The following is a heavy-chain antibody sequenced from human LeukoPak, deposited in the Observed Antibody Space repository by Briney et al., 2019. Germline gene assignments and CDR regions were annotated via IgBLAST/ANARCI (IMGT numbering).Heavy chain of an antibody. CDR2: ISSSGSTI. V-gene: IGHV3-11*04. CDR3: ARDRLESDYYDSSGYPYYFDY. Sequence: GGSLRLSCAASGFTFSDYYMSWIRQAPGKGLEWVSYISSSGSTIYYADSVKGRFTISRDNAKTSLYLQMNSLRAEDTAVYYCARDRLESDYYDSSGYPYYFDYWGQGTLVTVSS. J-gene: IGHJ4*02. D-gene: IGHD3-22*01. CDR1: GFTFSDYY.